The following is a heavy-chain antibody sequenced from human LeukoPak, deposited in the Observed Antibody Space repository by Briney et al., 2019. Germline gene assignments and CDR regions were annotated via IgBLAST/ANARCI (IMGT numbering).Heavy chain of an antibody. CDR2: IYHSGST. D-gene: IGHD4-23*01. CDR1: GYSICSGYY. V-gene: IGHV4-38-2*02. Sequence: SETLSLTCAVSGYSICSGYYWGWIRQPPGKGLEWIGSIYHSGSTYYNPSLKSRVTISVDTSKNQFSLKLSSVTAADTAVYYCARDPYGGYDYWGQGTLVTVSS. J-gene: IGHJ4*02. CDR3: ARDPYGGYDY.